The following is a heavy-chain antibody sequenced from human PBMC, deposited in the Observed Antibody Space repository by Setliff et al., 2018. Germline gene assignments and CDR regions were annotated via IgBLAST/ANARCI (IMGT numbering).Heavy chain of an antibody. CDR2: IYHSGST. CDR3: TVYNTGSSKDHY. D-gene: IGHD2-8*02. V-gene: IGHV4-38-2*01. CDR1: GYPISSGYY. J-gene: IGHJ4*02. Sequence: SETLSLTCAVSGYPISSGYYWGWIRQPPGKGLEWIGSIYHSGSTYYNPSLKSRVTISVDTSKNQFSLKLSSVTAADTALYYCTVYNTGSSKDHYWGQGTPVTVSS.